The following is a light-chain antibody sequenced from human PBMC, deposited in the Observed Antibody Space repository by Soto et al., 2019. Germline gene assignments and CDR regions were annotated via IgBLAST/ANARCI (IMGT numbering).Light chain of an antibody. J-gene: IGKJ4*01. CDR1: QNISSY. Sequence: EIVLTQSPGTLSLSPGERATLSCRASQNISSYLIWYQQKPGQAPRLLIYNAFNRATGIPDRFSGSGSGTDFTLTISRLEPEDFAVYYCQQYGSSPGTFGGGTKVDI. V-gene: IGKV3-20*01. CDR2: NAF. CDR3: QQYGSSPGT.